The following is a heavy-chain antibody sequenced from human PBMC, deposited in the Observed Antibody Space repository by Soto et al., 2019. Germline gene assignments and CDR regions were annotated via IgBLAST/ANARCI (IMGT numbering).Heavy chain of an antibody. CDR1: GGSISSSNW. CDR3: ARWRGYIVATLVHYYYYGMDV. Sequence: SETLSLTCAVSGGSISSSNWWSWVRQPPGKGLEWIGEIYHSGSTNYNPSLKSRVTISVDKSKNQFSLKLSSVTAADTAVYYCARWRGYIVATLVHYYYYGMDVWGQGTTVTVSS. V-gene: IGHV4-4*02. D-gene: IGHD5-12*01. J-gene: IGHJ6*02. CDR2: IYHSGST.